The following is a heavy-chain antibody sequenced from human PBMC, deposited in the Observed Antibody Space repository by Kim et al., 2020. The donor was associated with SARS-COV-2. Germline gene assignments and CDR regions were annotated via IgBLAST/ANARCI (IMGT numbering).Heavy chain of an antibody. CDR1: GGSFSGYY. D-gene: IGHD3-16*02. J-gene: IGHJ4*02. CDR2: INHSGST. CDR3: ARGREDDYVWGSYRSDFDY. Sequence: SETLSLTCAVYGGSFSGYYWSWIRQPPGKGLEWIGEINHSGSTNYNPSLKSRVTISVDTSKNQFSLKLSSVTAADTAVYYCARGREDDYVWGSYRSDFDYWGQGTLGTVSS. V-gene: IGHV4-34*01.